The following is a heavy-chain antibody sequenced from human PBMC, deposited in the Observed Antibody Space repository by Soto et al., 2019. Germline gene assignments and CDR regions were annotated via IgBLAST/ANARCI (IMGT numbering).Heavy chain of an antibody. CDR2: IIPIFGTA. D-gene: IGHD2-21*01. CDR3: ARLYIVVVASELTYVMDV. V-gene: IGHV1-69*13. Sequence: SVKVSGKASGGTFSSYAISWVRQATGQGLEWMGGIIPIFGTANYAQKFQGRVTITADESTSTAYMELSSLRSEDTAVYYCARLYIVVVASELTYVMDVWGQGTTVTVSS. J-gene: IGHJ6*02. CDR1: GGTFSSYA.